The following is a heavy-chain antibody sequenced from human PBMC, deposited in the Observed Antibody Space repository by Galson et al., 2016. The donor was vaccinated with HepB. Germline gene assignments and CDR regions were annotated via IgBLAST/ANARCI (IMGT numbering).Heavy chain of an antibody. CDR1: GFTFSSYS. CDR2: FSSTTITI. V-gene: IGHV3-48*01. CDR3: GKHAGFDY. J-gene: IGHJ4*02. Sequence: SLRLSCAASGFTFSSYSMNWVRQAPGKGLEWISYFSSTTITICYADSVKGRFTISRDNTKNTLYLYMNNLTAGDTAIYYCGKHAGFDYWGQGALVTSSS.